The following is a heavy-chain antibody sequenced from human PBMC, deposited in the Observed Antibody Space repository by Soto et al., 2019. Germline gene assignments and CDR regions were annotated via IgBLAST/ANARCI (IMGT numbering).Heavy chain of an antibody. CDR3: AKASGRVTKRFDS. CDR2: ISSTGSTI. CDR1: GFTFSSYE. Sequence: LRLSCAASGFTFSSYEMSWVRQAPGKGLEWVSYISSTGSTIYYADSVKGRFTIPRDNAKNSVYLQMNSLGAEDTAVYYCAKASGRVTKRFDSWGQATLVTVS. D-gene: IGHD4-17*01. V-gene: IGHV3-48*03. J-gene: IGHJ4*02.